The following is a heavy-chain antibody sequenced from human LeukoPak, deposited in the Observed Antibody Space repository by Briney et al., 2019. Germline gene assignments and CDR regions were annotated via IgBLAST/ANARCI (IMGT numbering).Heavy chain of an antibody. CDR2: IKQDGSEK. CDR1: GFTFSSYW. CDR3: ARDSWPSIAGTHYMDV. D-gene: IGHD6-6*01. Sequence: PGGSLRLSCAASGFTFSSYWMSWVRQAPGKGLEWVANIKQDGSEKYYVDSVKGRFTISRDNAKDSLYLQMNSLRAEDTAVYYCARDSWPSIAGTHYMDVWGKGTTVTVSS. J-gene: IGHJ6*03. V-gene: IGHV3-7*01.